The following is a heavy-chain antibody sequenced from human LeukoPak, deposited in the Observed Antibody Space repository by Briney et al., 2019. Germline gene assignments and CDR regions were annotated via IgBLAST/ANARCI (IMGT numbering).Heavy chain of an antibody. Sequence: GGSLRLSCAASGFTFSSYAMHCVRQAPGKGLEYVSAISSNGGSTYYANSVKGRFTISRDNSKNTLYLQMGSLRAEDMAVYYCARALSGGYHFDYWGQGTLVTVSS. CDR1: GFTFSSYA. D-gene: IGHD1-26*01. J-gene: IGHJ4*02. V-gene: IGHV3-64*01. CDR3: ARALSGGYHFDY. CDR2: ISSNGGST.